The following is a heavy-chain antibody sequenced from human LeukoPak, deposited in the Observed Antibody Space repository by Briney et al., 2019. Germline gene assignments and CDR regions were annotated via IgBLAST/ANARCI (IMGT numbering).Heavy chain of an antibody. CDR3: AKGRYGSGSFSTPFEY. D-gene: IGHD3-10*01. J-gene: IGHJ4*02. CDR2: ISSDGGST. V-gene: IGHV3-43*01. Sequence: GGSLRLSCAASGFTFDDYSMHWVRRAPGKGLEWVSLISSDGGSTYCADSVKGRFTISRDNSKNSLYVQLNNLRTEDTALYYCAKGRYGSGSFSTPFEYWGQGTLVTVSS. CDR1: GFTFDDYS.